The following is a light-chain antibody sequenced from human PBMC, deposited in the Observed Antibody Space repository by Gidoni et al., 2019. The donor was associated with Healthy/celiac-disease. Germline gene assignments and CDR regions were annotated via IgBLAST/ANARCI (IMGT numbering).Light chain of an antibody. V-gene: IGLV3-1*01. Sequence: SYELNQPPSVSVSPGQTASITCSGDNLGDKYACWYQQKPGQSPVLVIYQDSKRPSGIPERFSGSNSGNTATLTISGTQAMDEADYYCQAWDSSTVVFGGGTKLTVL. CDR1: NLGDKY. CDR2: QDS. CDR3: QAWDSSTVV. J-gene: IGLJ2*01.